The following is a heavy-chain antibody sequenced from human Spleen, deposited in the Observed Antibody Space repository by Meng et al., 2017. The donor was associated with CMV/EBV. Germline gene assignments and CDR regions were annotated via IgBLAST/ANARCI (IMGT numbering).Heavy chain of an antibody. V-gene: IGHV3-7*01. CDR1: GFTFSTYW. D-gene: IGHD3-3*01. Sequence: LSLTCAASGFTFSTYWMSWVRQAPGKGLEWVANIKQDGSEKYYVDSVKGRFTISRDNAKNSLYLQMNSLRAEDTAVYYCARPKPDFWSGPFDYWGQGTLVTVSS. CDR3: ARPKPDFWSGPFDY. CDR2: IKQDGSEK. J-gene: IGHJ4*02.